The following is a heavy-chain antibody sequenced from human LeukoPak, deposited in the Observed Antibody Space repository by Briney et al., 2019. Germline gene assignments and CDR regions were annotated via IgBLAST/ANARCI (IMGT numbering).Heavy chain of an antibody. J-gene: IGHJ6*03. CDR1: GFTFYDYA. D-gene: IGHD3-10*01. CDR3: AKDSMVRGVIYYFMDV. CDR2: ISWNSGSI. V-gene: IGHV3-9*01. Sequence: GGSLRLSCAASGFTFYDYAMHWVRQAPGKGLEWVSGISWNSGSIGYADSVKGRFTISRDNAKNSLYLQMNSLRAEDTALYYCAKDSMVRGVIYYFMDVWGKGTTVTISS.